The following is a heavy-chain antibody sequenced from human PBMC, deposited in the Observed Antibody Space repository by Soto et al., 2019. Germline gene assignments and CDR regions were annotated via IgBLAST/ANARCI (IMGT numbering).Heavy chain of an antibody. V-gene: IGHV1-69*02. Sequence: SVKVSCKASGDTFSFYTINWVRQAPGLGLEWVGRINPILSMSNYAQKFQGRVTMTADKSTNTAYMELRSLRSENTTMYYCATSYGSGYRAFDYWGQGALVTVSS. J-gene: IGHJ4*02. D-gene: IGHD3-10*01. CDR2: INPILSMS. CDR3: ATSYGSGYRAFDY. CDR1: GDTFSFYT.